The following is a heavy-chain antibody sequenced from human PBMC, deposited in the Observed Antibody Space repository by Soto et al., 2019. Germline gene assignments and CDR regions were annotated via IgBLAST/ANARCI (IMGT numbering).Heavy chain of an antibody. J-gene: IGHJ3*02. D-gene: IGHD1-7*01. CDR1: GFTFSSYA. Sequence: EVQLLESGGGLVQPGGSLRLSCEASGFTFSSYAMSWVRQAPGKGLEWVSGISGSGGSTYYADSVKGRFTISRDNSKNTLYLQMNSRRAEDTAVNNCAKEAGTRGGGAVDIWGQGTMVTVSS. V-gene: IGHV3-23*01. CDR3: AKEAGTRGGGAVDI. CDR2: ISGSGGST.